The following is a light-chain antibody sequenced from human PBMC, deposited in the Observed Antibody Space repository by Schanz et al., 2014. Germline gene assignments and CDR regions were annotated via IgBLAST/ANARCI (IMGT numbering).Light chain of an antibody. CDR2: LSS. J-gene: IGKJ5*01. CDR1: QSLLYSNGYNY. V-gene: IGKV2-28*01. Sequence: DIVMTQSPLSLPVTPGEPASISCRSSQSLLYSNGYNYLDWYLQKPGQSPQLLIYLSSNRASGVPDRFSGSGSGTDFTLKISRVEAEDVGLYYCMQPLGAPPITFGQGTRLEIK. CDR3: MQPLGAPPIT.